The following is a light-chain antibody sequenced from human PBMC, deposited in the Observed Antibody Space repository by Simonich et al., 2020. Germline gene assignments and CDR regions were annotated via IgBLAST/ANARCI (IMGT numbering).Light chain of an antibody. CDR2: DVS. CDR3: SSYTSSSPWV. V-gene: IGLV2-14*01. CDR1: SSAVGGSNY. Sequence: QSALTQPASVSGSPGQSITISCTGTSSAVGGSNYVSWYQQHPGKAPKPMIYDVSKRPSGVSNRFSGSRSGNTASLTISGLQAEDEADYYCSSYTSSSPWVFGGGTKLTVL. J-gene: IGLJ3*02.